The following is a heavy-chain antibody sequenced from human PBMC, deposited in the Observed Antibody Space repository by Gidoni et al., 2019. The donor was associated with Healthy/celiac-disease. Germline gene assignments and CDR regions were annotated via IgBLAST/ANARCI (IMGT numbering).Heavy chain of an antibody. CDR2: ISTSGSTI. V-gene: IGHV3-48*03. D-gene: IGHD3-9*01. Sequence: EVKSVESGGGLVQPGGSLGLPCSASGFPFSSYEMNWVRQAPGKGMEWVSYISTSGSTIYYADTVKGRFTISRDNAKNSLYLQMKSLRAEDTAVYYCARSKVLRYFPAFDYWGQGTLVTVSS. CDR3: ARSKVLRYFPAFDY. CDR1: GFPFSSYE. J-gene: IGHJ4*02.